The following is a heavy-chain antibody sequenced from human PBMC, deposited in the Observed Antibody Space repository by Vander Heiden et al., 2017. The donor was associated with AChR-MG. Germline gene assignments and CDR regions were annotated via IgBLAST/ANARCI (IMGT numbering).Heavy chain of an antibody. J-gene: IGHJ3*02. D-gene: IGHD7-27*01. CDR3: AGGARKTGDTALDI. Sequence: QVQLQPSGPGLGKPSQTLSLTCAISGDSVSSNSAAWTWIRQSPSRGLEWLGRTYYRSKWSNDYAVSVKSRIIINPDTSKNQFSLQLNSVTPEDTAVYYCAGGARKTGDTALDIWGQGTMVTVSS. V-gene: IGHV6-1*01. CDR2: TYYRSKWSN. CDR1: GDSVSSNSAA.